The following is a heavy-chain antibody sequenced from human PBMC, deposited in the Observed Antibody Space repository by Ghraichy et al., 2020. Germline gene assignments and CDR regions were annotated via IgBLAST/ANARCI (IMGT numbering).Heavy chain of an antibody. CDR3: ARHGPSGNYDTTGHDS. J-gene: IGHJ4*02. CDR2: IHSSGST. D-gene: IGHD3-22*01. CDR1: SGSISGYY. V-gene: IGHV4-59*08. Sequence: SETLSLTCTVSSGSISGYYWSWIRQSPERGLEWIGYIHSSGSTRYNPSLMSRVTISVDTSKNQVSLKLNSATAADTAVYYCARHGPSGNYDTTGHDSWGQGPLVTVSP.